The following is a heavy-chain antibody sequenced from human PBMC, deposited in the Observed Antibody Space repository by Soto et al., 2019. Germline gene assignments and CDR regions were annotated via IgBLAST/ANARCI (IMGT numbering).Heavy chain of an antibody. CDR3: AGRGRLYSSGWPN. J-gene: IGHJ4*02. V-gene: IGHV3-7*05. CDR2: IKQDGSEK. CDR1: GFTFSSYW. D-gene: IGHD6-19*01. Sequence: GGSLRLSCAASGFTFSSYWMSWVRQAPGKGLEWVANIKQDGSEKYYVDSVKGRFTISRDNAKNSLYLQMNSLRAEDTAVYYCAGRGRLYSSGWPNWGQGTLVTVSS.